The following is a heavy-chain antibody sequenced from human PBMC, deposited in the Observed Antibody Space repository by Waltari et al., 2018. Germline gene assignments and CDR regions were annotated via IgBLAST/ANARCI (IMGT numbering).Heavy chain of an antibody. D-gene: IGHD3-16*02. CDR2: IYYSGST. CDR1: GGSISSHY. CDR3: ARGTTGAIALGYFDY. Sequence: QVQLQESGPGLVKPSETLSLTCTVSGGSISSHYWSWIRQPPGKGLEWIGYIYYSGSTNYNPSLKSRVTISVDTSKNQFSLKLSSVTAADTAVYYCARGTTGAIALGYFDYWGQGTLVTVSS. J-gene: IGHJ4*02. V-gene: IGHV4-59*11.